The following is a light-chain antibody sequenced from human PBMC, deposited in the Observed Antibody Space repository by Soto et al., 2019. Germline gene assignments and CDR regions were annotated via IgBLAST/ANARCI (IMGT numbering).Light chain of an antibody. CDR1: QSISSY. CDR2: AAS. J-gene: IGKJ3*01. CDR3: QQSYSTPFT. Sequence: DIQMTQSPSSLSASVGDRVTITCRASQSISSYLNWYQQKPGKAPKLLIYAASSLQSGVPSRFSGSGSGTDFPLTISSLQPEDFATYYFQQSYSTPFTFGPGNKVDIK. V-gene: IGKV1-39*01.